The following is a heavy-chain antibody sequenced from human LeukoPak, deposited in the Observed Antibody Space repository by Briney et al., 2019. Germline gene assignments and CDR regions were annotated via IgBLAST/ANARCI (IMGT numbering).Heavy chain of an antibody. CDR2: ISWNSGSI. Sequence: PGRPLRLSCAASGFTFDDYAMHWVRQAPGKGLEWVSGISWNSGSIGYADSVKGRFTISRDNAKNSLYLQMNSLRAEDTALYYCAKDIGYDSSGPGDYWGQGTLVTVSS. CDR3: AKDIGYDSSGPGDY. J-gene: IGHJ4*02. V-gene: IGHV3-9*01. D-gene: IGHD3-22*01. CDR1: GFTFDDYA.